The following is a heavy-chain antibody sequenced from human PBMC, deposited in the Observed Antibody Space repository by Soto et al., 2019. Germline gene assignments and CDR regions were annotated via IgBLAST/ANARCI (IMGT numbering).Heavy chain of an antibody. CDR2: ISGRAESI. J-gene: IGHJ4*02. V-gene: IGHV3-23*01. D-gene: IGHD6-6*01. CDR3: AKVGASNNSSPPDH. CDR1: GFTFSTYG. Sequence: RLSCAASGFTFSTYGMTWVRQAPGKGLEWVSAISGRAESIKYADSVKGRFTISRDNSQNTLFLQMNNLRAEDSAVYFCAKVGASNNSSPPDHWGQGTLLTVSS.